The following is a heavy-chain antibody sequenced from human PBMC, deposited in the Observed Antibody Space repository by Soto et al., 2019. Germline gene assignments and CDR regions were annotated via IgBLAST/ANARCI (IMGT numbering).Heavy chain of an antibody. J-gene: IGHJ4*02. CDR1: GFSLRSSGVG. D-gene: IGHD2-21*01. CDR2: INWADDK. Sequence: QITLKESGPTLVKHTQTLTLTCTLSGFSLRSSGVGVGWIRQPPGKALEWLALINWADDKRYSPSLKSRLTITKDTSKDQVVLTVTNMDPVDTATYYCVHSGGGDCFDYGGQGILVTVSS. CDR3: VHSGGGDCFDY. V-gene: IGHV2-5*02.